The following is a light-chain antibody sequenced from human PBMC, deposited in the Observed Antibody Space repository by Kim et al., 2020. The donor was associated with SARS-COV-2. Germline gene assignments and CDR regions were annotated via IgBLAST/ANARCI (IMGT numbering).Light chain of an antibody. CDR1: SSDVGGYNY. CDR3: SSYTTSTTRV. CDR2: DVG. J-gene: IGLJ3*02. Sequence: QSALTQPASVSGSPGQSLTISCSGSSSDVGGYNYVSWYQQHQGKAPKLLIYDVGTRPSGVSYRFSGSKSGNTASLTISGLQTEDEADYYCSSYTTSTTRVFGGGTQLTVL. V-gene: IGLV2-14*03.